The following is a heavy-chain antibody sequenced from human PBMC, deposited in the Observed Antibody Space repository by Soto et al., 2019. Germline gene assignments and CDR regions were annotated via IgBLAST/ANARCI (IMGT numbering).Heavy chain of an antibody. J-gene: IGHJ4*02. CDR2: IYHSGST. Sequence: SETLSLTGAASGGSISSGGFSCNWIRQPPGKGLEWIGYIYHSGSTYFNPSLKSRVTMSVDRSTNQFSLKLSSVTAADTAVYYCASRVSDYFDYWGQGTPVTVS. V-gene: IGHV4-30-2*01. CDR3: ASRVSDYFDY. CDR1: GGSISSGGFS. D-gene: IGHD6-19*01.